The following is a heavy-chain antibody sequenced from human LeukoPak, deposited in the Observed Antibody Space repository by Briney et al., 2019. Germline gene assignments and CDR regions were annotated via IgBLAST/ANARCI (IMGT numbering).Heavy chain of an antibody. Sequence: GGPLRLPCAASGFTFSTYAVRWVRLPPGKGRDWVSSISGRGGNPYYADSVKGRFSISRDNSKNTVFLQMNSLRAEDTAVYYCAKDLVPGVAVAGTGFDSWGQGTLVTVSS. CDR2: ISGRGGNP. J-gene: IGHJ4*02. CDR3: AKDLVPGVAVAGTGFDS. V-gene: IGHV3-23*01. D-gene: IGHD6-19*01. CDR1: GFTFSTYA.